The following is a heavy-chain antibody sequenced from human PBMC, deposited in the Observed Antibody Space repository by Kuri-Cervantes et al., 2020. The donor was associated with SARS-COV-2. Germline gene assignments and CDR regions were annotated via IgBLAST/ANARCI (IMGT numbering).Heavy chain of an antibody. CDR2: IKQDGSEK. D-gene: IGHD2-8*01. Sequence: GSLRLSCAASGFTFSSYWMSWVRQAPGKGLEWVANIKQDGSEKYYVDSVKGRFTISRDNAKNSLYLQMNSLRAEDTAVYYCARDPPYCTNGVCYRSYAFDIWGQGTMVTVSS. V-gene: IGHV3-7*01. CDR3: ARDPPYCTNGVCYRSYAFDI. J-gene: IGHJ3*02. CDR1: GFTFSSYW.